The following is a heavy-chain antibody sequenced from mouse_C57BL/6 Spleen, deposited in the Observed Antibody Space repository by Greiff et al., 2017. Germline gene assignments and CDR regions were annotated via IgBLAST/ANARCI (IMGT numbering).Heavy chain of an antibody. CDR2: ISNLAYSS. CDR3: SRQKLGNYCAMDY. Sequence: EVMLVESGGGLVQPGGSLKLTCAVSGFTFSDYGLAWVRQAPRGGPVWVAVISNLAYSSYYAYTVTGRFTISRENAKNTLYLEMSSLRSEDTARYYCSRQKLGNYCAMDYWGQGTSVTVSS. J-gene: IGHJ4*01. V-gene: IGHV5-15*01. D-gene: IGHD3-3*01. CDR1: GFTFSDYG.